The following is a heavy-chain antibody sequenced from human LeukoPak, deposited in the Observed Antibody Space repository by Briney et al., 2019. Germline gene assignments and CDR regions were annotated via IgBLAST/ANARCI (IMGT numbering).Heavy chain of an antibody. CDR1: GFTFSSYG. J-gene: IGHJ4*02. V-gene: IGHV3-30*02. D-gene: IGHD1/OR15-1a*01. CDR2: IRYDGSNK. CDR3: AKSVTGTIYYFDY. Sequence: GGSLRLSCAASGFTFSSYGMHWVRQAPGKGLEWVAFIRYDGSNKYCADSVKGRFTISRDNSKNTLYLQMNSLRAEDTAVYYCAKSVTGTIYYFDYWGQGTLVTVSS.